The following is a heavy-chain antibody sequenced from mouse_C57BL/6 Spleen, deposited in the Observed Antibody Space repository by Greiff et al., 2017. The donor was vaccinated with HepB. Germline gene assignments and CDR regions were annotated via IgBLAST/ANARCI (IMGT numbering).Heavy chain of an antibody. Sequence: EVKLVESGGGLVKPGGSLKLSCAASGFTFSSYAMSWVRQTPEKRLEWVATISDGGSYTYYPDNVKGRFTISRDNAKNNLYLQMSHLKSEDTAMYYCARELYYGSSAWFAYWGQGTLVTVSA. J-gene: IGHJ3*01. CDR3: ARELYYGSSAWFAY. D-gene: IGHD1-1*01. CDR1: GFTFSSYA. V-gene: IGHV5-4*01. CDR2: ISDGGSYT.